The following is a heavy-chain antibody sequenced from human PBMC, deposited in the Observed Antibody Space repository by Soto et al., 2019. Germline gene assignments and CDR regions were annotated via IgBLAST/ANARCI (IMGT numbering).Heavy chain of an antibody. Sequence: GGSLRLSCAASGVSLRCYLMHWVRQSPGEGLVWVSRINTDGSDTLYADSVKGRFTISRDNTRDTLYLQINSLRVEDTGVYYCVRAAARGGNWGQGTPVTVSS. CDR1: GVSLRCYL. D-gene: IGHD3-10*01. J-gene: IGHJ1*01. V-gene: IGHV3-74*01. CDR2: INTDGSDT. CDR3: VRAAARGGN.